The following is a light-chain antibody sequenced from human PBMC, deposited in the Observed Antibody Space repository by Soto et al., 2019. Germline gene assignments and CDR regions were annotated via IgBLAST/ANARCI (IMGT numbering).Light chain of an antibody. Sequence: ETVMTQSPATLSVSPGERATLSCRASQSVNSRLAWYQQRPGQAPRLVIYDASTRATGIPPRFSGSGSGTDFTLTISSLQSEDFAIYFCQQYKDWPPITFGGGTKVESK. CDR1: QSVNSR. CDR3: QQYKDWPPIT. J-gene: IGKJ4*01. V-gene: IGKV3-15*01. CDR2: DAS.